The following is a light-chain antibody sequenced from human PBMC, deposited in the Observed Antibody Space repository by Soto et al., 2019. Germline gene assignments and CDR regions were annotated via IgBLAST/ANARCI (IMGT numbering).Light chain of an antibody. Sequence: EIVLTQSPGTLSLSPGERATLSCRATQSVTTNYLAWYQQKPGQAPRLLIYGASIRATGIPDRFSGSGSGTDFTLTISRLEPEDFAVYYCQHYGSSPPNPFGQGTKLEIK. CDR1: QSVTTNY. V-gene: IGKV3-20*01. CDR3: QHYGSSPPNP. J-gene: IGKJ2*01. CDR2: GAS.